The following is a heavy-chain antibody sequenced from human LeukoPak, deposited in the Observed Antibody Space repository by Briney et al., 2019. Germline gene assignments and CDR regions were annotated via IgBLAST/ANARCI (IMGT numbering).Heavy chain of an antibody. D-gene: IGHD2/OR15-2a*01. CDR2: ISAYNGNT. CDR3: ARDQLLSLYYYYGMDV. CDR1: GYTFTSYG. J-gene: IGHJ6*02. Sequence: ASVKVSCKASGYTFTSYGISWVRQAPGQGLEWMGWISAYNGNTNYAQKLQGRVTMTTDTSTSTAYMELSRLRSDDTAVYYCARDQLLSLYYYYGMDVWGQGTTVTVSS. V-gene: IGHV1-18*01.